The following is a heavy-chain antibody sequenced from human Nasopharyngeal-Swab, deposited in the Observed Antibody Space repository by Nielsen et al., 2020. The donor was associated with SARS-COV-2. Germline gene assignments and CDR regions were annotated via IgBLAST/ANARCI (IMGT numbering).Heavy chain of an antibody. CDR2: IYSGGST. D-gene: IGHD5-12*01. V-gene: IGHV3-53*04. CDR1: GFTVSSNY. J-gene: IGHJ4*02. CDR3: ARGGSGYDPLDY. Sequence: GASLKISCAASGFTVSSNYMNWVRQAPGKGLEWVSVIYSGGSTYYADSVKGRFTISRNISRNTLYLQMNSLRAEDTAVYFCARGGSGYDPLDYWGQGTLVTVSS.